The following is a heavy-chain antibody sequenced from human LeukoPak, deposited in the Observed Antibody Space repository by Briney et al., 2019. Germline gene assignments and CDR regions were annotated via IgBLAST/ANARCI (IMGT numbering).Heavy chain of an antibody. J-gene: IGHJ4*02. D-gene: IGHD5-12*01. CDR2: IRSKIYGGTT. CDR1: GFTFDNYA. Sequence: GRSLRLSCTASGFTFDNYAMSWFRQAPGKGLERVGFIRSKIYGGTTEYAAFVKGRFTISRDDSKSMAYLQMTSLKSEDTAVYYCVRYSGDADYWGQGTLVTVSS. CDR3: VRYSGDADY. V-gene: IGHV3-49*03.